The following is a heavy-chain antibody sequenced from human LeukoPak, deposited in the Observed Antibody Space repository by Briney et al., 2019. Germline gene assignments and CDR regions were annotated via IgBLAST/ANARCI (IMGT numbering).Heavy chain of an antibody. CDR1: GFTFSSYE. V-gene: IGHV3-48*03. J-gene: IGHJ4*02. CDR2: ISSGSSTI. Sequence: GGSLRLSCAASGFTFSSYEMNWVRQAPGRGLEYLSYISSGSSTISYADSVKGRFTIPGDNAKNSLYLQMNSLRAEDTAVYYCARLCGGDCYSGLDYWGQGTLVTVSS. D-gene: IGHD2-21*02. CDR3: ARLCGGDCYSGLDY.